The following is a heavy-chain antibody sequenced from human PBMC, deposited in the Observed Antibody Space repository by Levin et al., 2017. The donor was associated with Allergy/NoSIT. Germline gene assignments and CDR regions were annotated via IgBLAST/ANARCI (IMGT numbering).Heavy chain of an antibody. V-gene: IGHV1-2*02. CDR2: ISLNSGGT. CDR1: GYTFTGYY. D-gene: IGHD1-26*01. J-gene: IGHJ4*02. CDR3: ARVGGGSYWSL. Sequence: ASVKVSCKASGYTFTGYYIRWVRQAPGQGLEWMGWISLNSGGTKSAQKFQGRVTMTADTSISTAYMELSSLRSDDTAVYYCARVGGGSYWSLWGQGTLVTVSS.